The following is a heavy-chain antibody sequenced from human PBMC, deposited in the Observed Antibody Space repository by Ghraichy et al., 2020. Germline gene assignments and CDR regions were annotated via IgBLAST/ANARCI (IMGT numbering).Heavy chain of an antibody. V-gene: IGHV4-34*01. CDR1: GGSFSGYY. J-gene: IGHJ4*02. Sequence: SETLSLTCAVYGGSFSGYYWSWIRQPPGKGLEWIGEINHSGSTNYNPSLKSRVTISVDTSKNQFSLKLSSVTAADTAVYYCARLADWGSKGGYWGQGTLVTVSS. CDR3: ARLADWGSKGGY. D-gene: IGHD7-27*01. CDR2: INHSGST.